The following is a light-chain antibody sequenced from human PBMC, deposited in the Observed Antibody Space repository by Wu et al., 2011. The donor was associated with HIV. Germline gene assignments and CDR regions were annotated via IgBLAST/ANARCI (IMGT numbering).Light chain of an antibody. Sequence: EIVMTQSPAILSVSPGERATLSCRASQSVRSQLAWYQQKPGQAPRLLIYGASTRATGVPARFSGGGFGTEFTLSISSMQSEDSAIYYCQQYTNWITFGQGTRL. V-gene: IGKV3-15*01. J-gene: IGKJ5*01. CDR1: QSVRSQ. CDR3: QQYTNWIT. CDR2: GAS.